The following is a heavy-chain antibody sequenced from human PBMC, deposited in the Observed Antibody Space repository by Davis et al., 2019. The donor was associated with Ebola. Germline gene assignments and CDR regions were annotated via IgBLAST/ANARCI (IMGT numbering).Heavy chain of an antibody. D-gene: IGHD1-1*01. V-gene: IGHV1-18*01. Sequence: AASVKVSCKAAGYIFSSYGMTWVRQAPGQGLEWMGWISVYTGDKGSAQKFQGRFTMTTDTSTSTAYMELTSLRSDDTAVYYCATHWVGGWNDPFDYWGQGTLVTVSS. CDR3: ATHWVGGWNDPFDY. CDR2: ISVYTGDK. J-gene: IGHJ4*02. CDR1: GYIFSSYG.